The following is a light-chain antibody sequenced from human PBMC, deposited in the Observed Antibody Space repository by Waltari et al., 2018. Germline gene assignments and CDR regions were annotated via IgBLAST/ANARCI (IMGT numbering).Light chain of an antibody. CDR3: CSYAGRITFVV. J-gene: IGLJ2*01. CDR2: EGT. CDR1: SSDLGGYNF. Sequence: QSALTQPASVSGSPGQSITISCTGTSSDLGGYNFVSRYQQHPGKAPKVLIYEGTKRPSGISNRFSGSKSVNTASLTISGLQAEDEADYYCCSYAGRITFVVFGGGTKLTVL. V-gene: IGLV2-23*01.